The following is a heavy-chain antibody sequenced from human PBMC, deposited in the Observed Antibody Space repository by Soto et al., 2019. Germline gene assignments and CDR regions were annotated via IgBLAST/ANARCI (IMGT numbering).Heavy chain of an antibody. V-gene: IGHV1-69*13. CDR2: IIPIFGTA. CDR1: GGTFSSYA. J-gene: IGHJ5*02. D-gene: IGHD6-19*01. Sequence: SVKVSCKASGGTFSSYAISWVRQAPGQGLEWMGGIIPIFGTANYAQKFQGRVTITADESTSTAYMELSSLRSEDTAVYYCATXPFKYSSGWYEETWFDPWGQGTLVTVSS. CDR3: ATXPFKYSSGWYEETWFDP.